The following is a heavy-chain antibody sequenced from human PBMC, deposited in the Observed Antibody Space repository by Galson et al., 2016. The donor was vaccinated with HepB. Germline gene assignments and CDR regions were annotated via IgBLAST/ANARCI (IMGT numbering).Heavy chain of an antibody. Sequence: SLRLSCAASGFTFSSYWMSWVRQAPGKGLEWVANIEQDGTEKYYVDSVKGRFTISRDNAKNSLYLQMRSLRAEDTAVYFCARDSSNSWYDYYYSGMDVWGQGTTVTVSS. CDR2: IEQDGTEK. CDR1: GFTFSSYW. V-gene: IGHV3-7*01. D-gene: IGHD6-13*01. CDR3: ARDSSNSWYDYYYSGMDV. J-gene: IGHJ6*02.